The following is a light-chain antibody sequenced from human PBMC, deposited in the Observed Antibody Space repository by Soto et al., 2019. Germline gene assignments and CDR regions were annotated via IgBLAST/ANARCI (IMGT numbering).Light chain of an antibody. CDR3: QQYGSSPGT. CDR1: QSVSSSY. V-gene: IGKV3-20*01. CDR2: GAS. Sequence: EIVLTQSPGTLSLSPGERATLSCRASQSVSSSYLAWYQQKPGQAPRLLIYGASSRATGIPDRFSGSGSGXXXXXXXXRLEPEDFAVYYCQQYGSSPGTFGQGTKVEIK. J-gene: IGKJ1*01.